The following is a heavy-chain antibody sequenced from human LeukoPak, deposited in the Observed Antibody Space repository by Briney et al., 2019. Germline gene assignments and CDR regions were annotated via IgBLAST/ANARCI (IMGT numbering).Heavy chain of an antibody. V-gene: IGHV3-48*03. J-gene: IGHJ6*02. CDR1: GFTFSSYE. Sequence: GESLRLSCAASGFTFSSYEMNWVRQAPGKGLEWVSYISSSGSTIYYADSVKGRFTISRDNAKNSLYLQMNSLRAEDTAVYYCARGPFYDSSGYPYYYYGMDVWGQGTTVTVSS. CDR2: ISSSGSTI. D-gene: IGHD3-22*01. CDR3: ARGPFYDSSGYPYYYYGMDV.